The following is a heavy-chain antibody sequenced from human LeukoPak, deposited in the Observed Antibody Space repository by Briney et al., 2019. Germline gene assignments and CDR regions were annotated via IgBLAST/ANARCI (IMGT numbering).Heavy chain of an antibody. Sequence: GGSLRLSCAASGFTFSSYAMGWVRQAPGKGLEWVSTISGGGGSTYYADSVKGRFTISRDNSKNTLYLQMNSLRAEDTAVYYCAKDLSYDRAHYFDYWGQGTLVTVSS. D-gene: IGHD3-22*01. V-gene: IGHV3-23*01. J-gene: IGHJ4*02. CDR1: GFTFSSYA. CDR2: ISGGGGST. CDR3: AKDLSYDRAHYFDY.